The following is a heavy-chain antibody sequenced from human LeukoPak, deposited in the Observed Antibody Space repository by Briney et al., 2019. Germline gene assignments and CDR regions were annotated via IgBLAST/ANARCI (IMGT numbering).Heavy chain of an antibody. CDR1: GFTFSSYA. D-gene: IGHD3-22*01. J-gene: IGHJ4*02. V-gene: IGHV3-23*01. CDR2: ISGSGGST. Sequence: GGSLRLSCAASGFTFSSYAMSWVRQAPGKGLEWVSAISGSGGSTYYADSVKGRFTISRDNSKNPLYLQMNSLRAEDTAVYYCAKDSNYYDSSGYHYWGQGTLVTVSS. CDR3: AKDSNYYDSSGYHY.